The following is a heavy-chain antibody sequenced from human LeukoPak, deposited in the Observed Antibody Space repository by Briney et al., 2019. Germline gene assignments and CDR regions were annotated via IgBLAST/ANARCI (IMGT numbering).Heavy chain of an antibody. D-gene: IGHD6-19*01. Sequence: GGSLRLSCAASGFTFSSYSMNWVRQAPGKGREWVSSISSSSSYIYYADSVKGRFTISRDNAKNSLYLQMNSLRAEDTAVYYCARERITVAGPQDDYWGQGTLVTVSS. CDR2: ISSSSSYI. J-gene: IGHJ4*02. V-gene: IGHV3-21*01. CDR3: ARERITVAGPQDDY. CDR1: GFTFSSYS.